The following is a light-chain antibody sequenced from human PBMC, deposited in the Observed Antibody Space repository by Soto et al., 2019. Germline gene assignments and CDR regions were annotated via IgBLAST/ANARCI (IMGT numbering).Light chain of an antibody. CDR1: QSVRSSY. V-gene: IGKV3-20*01. CDR3: QQYGSSPWT. Sequence: EIVLTQSPGTLSLSPGERATLSCRASQSVRSSYLAWYQQKPGQAPRLLIYGASSSATGIPDRFSGSGSGTDFTLTISRLEPEDFAVYYCQQYGSSPWTFGQGTKVELK. J-gene: IGKJ1*01. CDR2: GAS.